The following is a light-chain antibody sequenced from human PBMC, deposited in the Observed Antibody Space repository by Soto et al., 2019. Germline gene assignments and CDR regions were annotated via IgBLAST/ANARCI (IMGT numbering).Light chain of an antibody. CDR2: EVN. J-gene: IGLJ1*01. V-gene: IGLV2-8*01. Sequence: QSVLTQPPSAYGSTGQSVAISCTGTSCDVGGYNYVSWYQQHPGKAPKLMIYEVNKRPSGVPDRFSGSKSGNPASLTVSGLQAEDEADYFCSSYAGSSNVFGTGTKVTVL. CDR1: SCDVGGYNY. CDR3: SSYAGSSNV.